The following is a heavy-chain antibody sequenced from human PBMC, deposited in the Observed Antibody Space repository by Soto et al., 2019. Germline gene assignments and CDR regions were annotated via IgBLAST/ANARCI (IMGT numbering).Heavy chain of an antibody. CDR1: GYTFTGYY. CDR3: ARKSVRYYHFDY. J-gene: IGHJ4*02. D-gene: IGHD6-19*01. V-gene: IGHV1-2*02. CDR2: INPNSGGT. Sequence: QVQLVQSGAEVKKPGASVKVSCKASGYTFTGYYMHWVRQAPGQGLEWMGWINPNSGGTNYAQKYQGRVTMTKDTSIRYAYMELSRLRSDDTAVYYCARKSVRYYHFDYWGQGTLVTVSS.